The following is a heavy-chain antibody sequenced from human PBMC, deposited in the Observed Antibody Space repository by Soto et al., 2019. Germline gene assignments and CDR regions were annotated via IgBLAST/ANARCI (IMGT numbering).Heavy chain of an antibody. V-gene: IGHV3-23*01. CDR3: AKGVLSFHYGMEV. Sequence: GGSLRLSCAASGFTFNTYPMTWVRQAPGKGLEWVSSISSTAGRTSSYADSVKGRFAISRDFSDNTVYLQMNNLRVDDTAVYFCAKGVLSFHYGMEVWGQGTTVTVSS. J-gene: IGHJ6*02. D-gene: IGHD3-10*01. CDR1: GFTFNTYP. CDR2: ISSTAGRTS.